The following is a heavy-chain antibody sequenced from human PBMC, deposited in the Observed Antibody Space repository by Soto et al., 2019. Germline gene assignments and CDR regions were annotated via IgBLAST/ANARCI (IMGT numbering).Heavy chain of an antibody. Sequence: ASVKVSCKFSGYSFINYGMTWVRQAPGQGLEWMGWISGSNGATNYAQRFQGRVTLTTDTYTNTAYMELRSLRLDDTAVYCCARDPNWVTINGNCFDSWGQGTLLTASS. D-gene: IGHD7-27*01. J-gene: IGHJ5*01. CDR2: ISGSNGAT. CDR1: GYSFINYG. CDR3: ARDPNWVTINGNCFDS. V-gene: IGHV1-18*04.